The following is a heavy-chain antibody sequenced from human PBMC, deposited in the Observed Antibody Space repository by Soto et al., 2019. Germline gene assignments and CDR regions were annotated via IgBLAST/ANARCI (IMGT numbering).Heavy chain of an antibody. J-gene: IGHJ4*02. Sequence: ASVKVSCKVSGYTLTELSMHWVRQAPGKGLEWMGGFDPEDGETIYAQKFQGRVTMTEDTSTDTAYMELSSLRSEDTAVYYCATDLKAAAGTLYYFDYWGQGTLVTSPQ. CDR1: GYTLTELS. CDR3: ATDLKAAAGTLYYFDY. V-gene: IGHV1-24*01. CDR2: FDPEDGET. D-gene: IGHD6-13*01.